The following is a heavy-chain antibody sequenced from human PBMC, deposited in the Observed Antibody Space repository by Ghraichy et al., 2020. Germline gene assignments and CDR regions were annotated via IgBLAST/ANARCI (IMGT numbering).Heavy chain of an antibody. CDR3: ARDLLDYSNPSIFDY. J-gene: IGHJ4*02. CDR2: INPNSGGT. D-gene: IGHD4-11*01. Sequence: ASVKVSCKASGYTFTGYYMHWVRQAPGQGLEWMGWINPNSGGTNYAQKFQGRVTMTRDTSISTAYMELSRLRSDDTAVYYCARDLLDYSNPSIFDYWGQGTLVTVSS. V-gene: IGHV1-2*02. CDR1: GYTFTGYY.